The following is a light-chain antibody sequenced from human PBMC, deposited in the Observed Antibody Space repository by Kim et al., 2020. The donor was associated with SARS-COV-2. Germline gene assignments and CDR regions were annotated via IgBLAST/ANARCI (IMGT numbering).Light chain of an antibody. CDR3: QQYGSSPRT. V-gene: IGKV3-20*01. Sequence: EIVLTQSPGTLSLSPGERATLSCRASQSVSSSYLAWYQQKPGQAPRLLIYDASSRATGIPDRFSCSGSGTDFTLTISRLEPEDFAVYYCQQYGSSPRTFGQGTKLEI. CDR1: QSVSSSY. J-gene: IGKJ2*01. CDR2: DAS.